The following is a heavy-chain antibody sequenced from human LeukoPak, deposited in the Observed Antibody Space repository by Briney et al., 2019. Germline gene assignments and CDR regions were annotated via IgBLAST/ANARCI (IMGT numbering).Heavy chain of an antibody. CDR3: SGRDSSRNPWVY. CDR1: GFTSDNFW. V-gene: IGHV3-7*01. J-gene: IGHJ4*02. CDR2: IRPDGSDK. Sequence: GSLRLSSAASGFTSDNFWMNWVRLAPGGGLEWLANIRPDGSDKYSVDSVKGRFTISRDNGKNLVYLEMSSLRVEDTAVYYCSGRDSSRNPWVYWGQGTLVSVSS. D-gene: IGHD2-2*01.